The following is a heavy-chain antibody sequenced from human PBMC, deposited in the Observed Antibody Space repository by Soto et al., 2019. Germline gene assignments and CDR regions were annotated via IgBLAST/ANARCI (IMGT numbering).Heavy chain of an antibody. CDR3: ARDRYDYGPDGYYYYMDV. V-gene: IGHV3-21*01. J-gene: IGHJ6*03. CDR1: GFTFSSYS. Sequence: EVQLVESGGGLVKPGGSLRLSCAASGFTFSSYSMNWVRQAPGKGLEWVSSISSSSSYIYYADSVKGRFTISRDNAKNSLYLQMNILRAEDAAVYYCARDRYDYGPDGYYYYMDVWGKGTTVTVSS. D-gene: IGHD4-17*01. CDR2: ISSSSSYI.